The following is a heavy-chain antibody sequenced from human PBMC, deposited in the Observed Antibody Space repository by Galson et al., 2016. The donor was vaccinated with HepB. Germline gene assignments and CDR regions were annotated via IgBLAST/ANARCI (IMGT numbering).Heavy chain of an antibody. CDR1: GASISSGRYS. CDR3: ARGTYYSGSGSRFDS. CDR2: IYPFGSP. D-gene: IGHD3-10*01. J-gene: IGHJ4*02. V-gene: IGHV4-30-2*01. Sequence: LSLTCAVSGASISSGRYSWGWLRQTPGKGLEWIGYIYPFGSPFYTPSPRGRVAISLDKSKNQFSLNLNSVTAADTAMYFCARGTYYSGSGSRFDSWGQGTLVTVSS.